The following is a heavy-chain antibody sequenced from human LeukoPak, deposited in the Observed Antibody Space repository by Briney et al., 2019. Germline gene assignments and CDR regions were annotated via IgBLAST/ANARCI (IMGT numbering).Heavy chain of an antibody. D-gene: IGHD3-10*01. V-gene: IGHV4-34*01. CDR3: ARGPVITLDY. J-gene: IGHJ4*02. CDR1: GGSFSGYY. Sequence: PSETLSLTCAVYGGSFSGYYWSWIRQPPGKGLEWIGEINHSGSTNYNPSLKSRVTISVDTSKNQFSLKLSSVTAADTAVYYCARGPVITLDYWGQGTLVTVSS. CDR2: INHSGST.